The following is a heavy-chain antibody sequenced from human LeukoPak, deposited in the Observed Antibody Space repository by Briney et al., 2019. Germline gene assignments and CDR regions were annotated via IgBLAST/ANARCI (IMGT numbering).Heavy chain of an antibody. V-gene: IGHV4-34*01. J-gene: IGHJ4*02. Sequence: PSETLSLTCAVYGGSFSGYYWSWIRQPPGKGLEWIGEINHSGSANYNPSLKSRVTISVDTSKNQFSLKLSSVTAADTAVYYCARKGYYPKYYFDYWDQGTLVTVSS. D-gene: IGHD3-10*01. CDR1: GGSFSGYY. CDR2: INHSGSA. CDR3: ARKGYYPKYYFDY.